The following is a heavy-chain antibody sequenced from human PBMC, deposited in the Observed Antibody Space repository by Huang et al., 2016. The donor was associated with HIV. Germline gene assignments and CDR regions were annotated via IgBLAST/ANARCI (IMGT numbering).Heavy chain of an antibody. CDR3: ARRFSSSSGYFDY. J-gene: IGHJ4*02. V-gene: IGHV5-51*01. D-gene: IGHD6-6*01. CDR1: GYSFSSYW. CDR2: IFPDDSET. Sequence: VQLVQSGAEVKKPGESLKISCKGSGYSFSSYWIAWVRQMPGKILEWMGSIFPDDSETTYSPSFEGQVTISADKSIGTAYLQWSSLKASDTAMYYCARRFSSSSGYFDYWGQGSLVTVSS.